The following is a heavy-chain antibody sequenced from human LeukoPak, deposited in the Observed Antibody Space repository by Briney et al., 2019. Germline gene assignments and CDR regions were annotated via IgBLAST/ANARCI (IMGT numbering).Heavy chain of an antibody. D-gene: IGHD5-18*01. V-gene: IGHV3-7*01. J-gene: IGHJ4*02. Sequence: PGGFLRLSCAVSGLTFSSSWMDWVRQAPGKGLEWVASINPDGNKKYSADSVKGRFTISRDNAENSLYLQMNSLRVEDTAFYYCARDLAYSRLDYWGQGMLVTVS. CDR1: GLTFSSSW. CDR3: ARDLAYSRLDY. CDR2: INPDGNKK.